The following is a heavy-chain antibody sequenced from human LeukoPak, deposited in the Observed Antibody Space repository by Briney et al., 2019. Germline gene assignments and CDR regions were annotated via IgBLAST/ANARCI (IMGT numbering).Heavy chain of an antibody. CDR1: GFTFSSYA. CDR2: ISYDGSNK. J-gene: IGHJ3*02. V-gene: IGHV3-30-3*01. Sequence: GGSLRLSCAASGFTFSSYAMHWVRQAPGKGLEWVAVISYDGSNKYYADSVKGRFTNSRDNSKNTLYLQMNSLRAEDTAVYYCARDGGYCSGGSCYHGAFDIWGQGTMVTVSS. D-gene: IGHD2-15*01. CDR3: ARDGGYCSGGSCYHGAFDI.